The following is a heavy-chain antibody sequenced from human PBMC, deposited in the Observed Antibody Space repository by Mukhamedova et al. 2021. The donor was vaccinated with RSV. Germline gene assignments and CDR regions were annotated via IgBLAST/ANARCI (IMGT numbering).Heavy chain of an antibody. CDR3: AKDDGSHYYGSGSYHRLVGAFDI. CDR2: ISGSGGST. V-gene: IGHV3-23*01. J-gene: IGHJ3*02. Sequence: VRQAPGKGLEWVSAISGSGGSTYYADSVKGRLTISRDNSKNTLYLQMNSLRAEDTAVYYCAKDDGSHYYGSGSYHRLVGAFDIWG. D-gene: IGHD3-10*01.